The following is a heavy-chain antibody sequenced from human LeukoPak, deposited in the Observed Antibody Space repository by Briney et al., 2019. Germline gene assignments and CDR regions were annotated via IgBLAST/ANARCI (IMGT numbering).Heavy chain of an antibody. CDR1: GGTFSSYA. Sequence: SVKVSCKASGGTFSSYAISWVRQAPGQGLEWMGRIIPILGIANYAQKFQGRVTITADKSTSTAYMELSSLRAEDTAVYYCARELRYNWFDPWGQGTLVNVSS. V-gene: IGHV1-69*04. D-gene: IGHD4-17*01. CDR2: IIPILGIA. J-gene: IGHJ5*02. CDR3: ARELRYNWFDP.